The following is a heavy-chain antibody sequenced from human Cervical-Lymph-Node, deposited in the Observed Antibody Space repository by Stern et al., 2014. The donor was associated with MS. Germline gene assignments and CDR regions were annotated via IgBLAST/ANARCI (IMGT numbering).Heavy chain of an antibody. CDR3: ARDGRGNFFYFDL. CDR1: GGTFTSYA. V-gene: IGHV1-69*01. J-gene: IGHJ2*01. D-gene: IGHD4-23*01. Sequence: VQLVQSGAELKTPGSSVRISCKASGGTFTSYAINWVRQAPGQGPEWMGGIIPMFVTINYAQNFQGRVTISADESTGTAYMELTGLTSEDTAVFYCARDGRGNFFYFDLWGRGTLVTVSS. CDR2: IIPMFVTI.